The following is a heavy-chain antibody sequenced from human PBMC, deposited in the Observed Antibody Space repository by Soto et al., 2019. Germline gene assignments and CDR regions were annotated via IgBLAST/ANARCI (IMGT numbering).Heavy chain of an antibody. CDR1: GYVITSGYY. CDR3: ARYFHTYSGPPI. Sequence: SETLSLTCVVSGYVITSGYYWGWIRQPPGKGLEWIGTVDHSGSTYYDPSLQGRVTVSIDTSKNQFSLKLTSVTAADTALYYCARYFHTYSGPPIWGQGTLVTVS. D-gene: IGHD5-12*01. CDR2: VDHSGST. V-gene: IGHV4-38-2*01. J-gene: IGHJ4*02.